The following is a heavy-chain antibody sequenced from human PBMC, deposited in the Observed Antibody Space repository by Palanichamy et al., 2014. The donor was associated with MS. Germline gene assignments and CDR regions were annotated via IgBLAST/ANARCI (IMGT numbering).Heavy chain of an antibody. CDR1: GYSISTAYF. CDR3: AGGCISCYNDYYFYGMDV. Sequence: QVQLQESGPGLVKPSETLSLTCSVSGYSISTAYFWGWVRQPPGKGLEWIGAVYYDGTTYYNPSLKSRVTISVDTSKNHFSLNLSSVTASETGVYYCAGGCISCYNDYYFYGMDVWGQGTTVTVSS. D-gene: IGHD3-10*01. J-gene: IGHJ6*02. CDR2: VYYDGTT. V-gene: IGHV4-38-2*01.